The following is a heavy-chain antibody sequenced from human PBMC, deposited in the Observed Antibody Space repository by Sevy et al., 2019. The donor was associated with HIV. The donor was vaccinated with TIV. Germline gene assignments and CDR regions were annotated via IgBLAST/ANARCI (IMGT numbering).Heavy chain of an antibody. CDR1: GFTFSSYA. V-gene: IGHV3-30-3*01. CDR3: ASSPTPVATELDY. D-gene: IGHD5-12*01. CDR2: ISYDGSNK. J-gene: IGHJ4*02. Sequence: GGFLRLSYAASGFTFSSYAMHWVRQAPGKGLEWVAVISYDGSNKYYADSVKGRFTISRDNSKNTLYLQMNSLRAEDTAVYYCASSPTPVATELDYWGQGTLVTVSS.